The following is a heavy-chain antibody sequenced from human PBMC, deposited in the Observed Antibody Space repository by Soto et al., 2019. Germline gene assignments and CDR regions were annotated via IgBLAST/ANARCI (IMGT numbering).Heavy chain of an antibody. CDR3: ARESEDLTSNFDY. Sequence: ESGGGLVKPGGSLRLSCAASGFTFTRYSMNWVRQAPGTGLEWVSSISSTTNYIYYGDSMKGRFTISRDNAKNSLYLEMNSLRAEDTDVYYCARESEDLTSNFDYWGQGTLVTVSS. V-gene: IGHV3-21*06. CDR1: GFTFTRYS. J-gene: IGHJ4*02. CDR2: ISSTTNYI.